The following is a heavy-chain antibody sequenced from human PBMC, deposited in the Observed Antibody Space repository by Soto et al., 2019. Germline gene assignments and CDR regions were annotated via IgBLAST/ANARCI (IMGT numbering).Heavy chain of an antibody. CDR2: IYYSGST. Sequence: SETLSLTCTVSGGSISSSSYYWGWIRQPPGKGLEWIGSIYYSGSTYYNPSLKSRVTISVDTSKNQFSLKLSSVTAADTAVYYCARHGVAAALRNWFDPWGQGTLVTVSS. CDR1: GGSISSSSYY. CDR3: ARHGVAAALRNWFDP. V-gene: IGHV4-39*01. D-gene: IGHD6-13*01. J-gene: IGHJ5*02.